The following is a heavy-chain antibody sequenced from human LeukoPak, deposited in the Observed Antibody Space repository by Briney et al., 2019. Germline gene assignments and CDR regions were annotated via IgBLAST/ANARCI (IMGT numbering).Heavy chain of an antibody. J-gene: IGHJ4*02. CDR3: ARERGSYPWYFDY. D-gene: IGHD1-26*01. V-gene: IGHV4-61*02. CDR2: IYTSGST. CDR1: GGSISSGSYY. Sequence: PSQTLSLTCTVSGGSISSGSYYWRWIRQPAGKGLEWIGRIYTSGSTNYNPSLKSRVTISVDTSKNQFSLKLSSVTAADTAVYYCARERGSYPWYFDYWGQGTLVTVSS.